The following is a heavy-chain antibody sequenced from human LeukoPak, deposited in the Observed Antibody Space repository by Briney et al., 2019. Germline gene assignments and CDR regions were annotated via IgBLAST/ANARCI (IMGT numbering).Heavy chain of an antibody. J-gene: IGHJ4*02. CDR1: GGSISNYY. CDR3: ARGSPTRREYYFDY. CDR2: IYSSGTT. Sequence: PSETLSLTCTVSGGSISNYYWNWIRQPPGKGLEWIGFIYSSGTTNYNPSLKSRLSFSIDTSRNQFSLKLTSMTAADTAVYYCARGSPTRREYYFDYWGQGTLVTVSS. D-gene: IGHD3-10*01. V-gene: IGHV4-59*01.